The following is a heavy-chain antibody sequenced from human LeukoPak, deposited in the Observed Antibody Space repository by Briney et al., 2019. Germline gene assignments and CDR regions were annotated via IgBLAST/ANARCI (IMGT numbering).Heavy chain of an antibody. CDR1: GGSVSSNSAA. V-gene: IGHV6-1*01. CDR2: TYYRSKWYN. D-gene: IGHD3-10*01. CDR3: AREEETGSGTYYNAFDM. Sequence: SQTLALTCAISGGSVSSNSAAWNWIRQSPSRGLEWLGRTYYRSKWYNDYAVSVQSRIIINPDTSKNQISLQLNSVTPEDTAMYYCAREEETGSGTYYNAFDMWGQGTMVTVSS. J-gene: IGHJ3*02.